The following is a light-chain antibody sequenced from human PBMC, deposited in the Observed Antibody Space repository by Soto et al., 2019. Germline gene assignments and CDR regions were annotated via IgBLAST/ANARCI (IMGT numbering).Light chain of an antibody. Sequence: DVQLTQSPSTLSASLGDRVTITCRASQSIRRWLAWYQKKPGKAPKLLIYDASTLESGVPSRFSGSGSGTEFTLTISTLRPDDLATYYCQQYYTYSQTFDQGTKVQIK. CDR3: QQYYTYSQT. CDR1: QSIRRW. V-gene: IGKV1-5*01. CDR2: DAS. J-gene: IGKJ1*01.